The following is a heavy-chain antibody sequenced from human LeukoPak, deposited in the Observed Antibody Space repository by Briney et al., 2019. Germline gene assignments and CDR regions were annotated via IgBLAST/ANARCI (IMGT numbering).Heavy chain of an antibody. J-gene: IGHJ6*02. D-gene: IGHD3-3*01. CDR2: IAWNAGSI. Sequence: PGGSLRLSCAASGFTFDDYAMHWVRQVPGKGLEWVSGIAWNAGSIDYADSMKGRFTITRDNAKNFVYLQMNGLRSEDTALYYCAKGDSWSGYSVGMDVWGQGTTVTVS. V-gene: IGHV3-9*01. CDR3: AKGDSWSGYSVGMDV. CDR1: GFTFDDYA.